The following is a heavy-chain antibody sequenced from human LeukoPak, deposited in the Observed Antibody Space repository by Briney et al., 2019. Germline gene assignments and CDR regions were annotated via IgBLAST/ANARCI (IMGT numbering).Heavy chain of an antibody. CDR1: GGSFSSGSNY. Sequence: SETLSLTCTVSGGSFSSGSNYWSWIRQPPGKGLKGIGYIYYRRSNNYNHSLNSRTTISVDTSKNPFSLNLSSVTAADTAVYYCARVEGSCRGAGCYPFSFDDWGQGNLVTVSS. CDR3: ARVEGSCRGAGCYPFSFDD. CDR2: IYYRRSN. J-gene: IGHJ4*02. D-gene: IGHD2-15*01. V-gene: IGHV4-61*01.